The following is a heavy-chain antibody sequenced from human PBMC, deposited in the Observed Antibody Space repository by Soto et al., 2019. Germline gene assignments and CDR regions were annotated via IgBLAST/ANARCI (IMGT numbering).Heavy chain of an antibody. CDR1: GFTFSSYA. Sequence: GGSLRLSCAASGFTFSSYAMSWVRQAPGKGLEWVSAISGSGGSTYYADSVKGRFTISRDNSKNTLYLQMNSLRAEDTAVYYCAKDEFTIFGVITYYGMDVWGQGTTVTVSS. CDR3: AKDEFTIFGVITYYGMDV. J-gene: IGHJ6*02. D-gene: IGHD3-3*01. V-gene: IGHV3-23*01. CDR2: ISGSGGST.